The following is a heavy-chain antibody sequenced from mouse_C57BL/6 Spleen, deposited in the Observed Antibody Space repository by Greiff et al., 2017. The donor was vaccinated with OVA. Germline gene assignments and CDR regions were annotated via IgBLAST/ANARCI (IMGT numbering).Heavy chain of an antibody. V-gene: IGHV1-7*01. CDR2: INPSSGYT. D-gene: IGHD2-4*01. CDR3: ARDDYDSLWTY. J-gene: IGHJ3*01. CDR1: GYTFTSYW. Sequence: QVQLKQSGAELAKPGASVKLSCKASGYTFTSYWMHWVKQRPGQGLEWIGYINPSSGYTKYNQKFKDKATLTADKSSSTAYMQLSSLTYEYPAVYYCARDDYDSLWTYWGQGTLVTVSA.